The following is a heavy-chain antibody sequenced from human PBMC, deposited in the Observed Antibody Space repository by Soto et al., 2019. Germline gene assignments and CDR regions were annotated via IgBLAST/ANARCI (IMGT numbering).Heavy chain of an antibody. J-gene: IGHJ6*02. V-gene: IGHV3-30*09. Sequence: VQLVESGGGEVQPGRSLRLSCAASGFKYTDFALHWVRQAPGKGLEWVAIISYDGSDKYYADSVKGRFVISRDNPKNTLYLEMNSLRPEDTAVYFCARRAWDSYSAIAVWGPGTTVTVFS. CDR2: ISYDGSDK. CDR3: ARRAWDSYSAIAV. CDR1: GFKYTDFA. D-gene: IGHD3-22*01.